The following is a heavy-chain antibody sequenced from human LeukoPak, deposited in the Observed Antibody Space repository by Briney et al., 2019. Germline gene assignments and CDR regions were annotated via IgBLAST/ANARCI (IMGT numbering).Heavy chain of an antibody. CDR3: ARLDYCDNSALGD. Sequence: GGSLRLSCAASGFTFSSYAMGWVRQAPGKGLEWVSAISGSGGSTYYADSVKGRFTISRDNSKNMLFLQMNSLRAEDTAVYYCARLDYCDNSALGDWGQGTLVTVSS. D-gene: IGHD3-22*01. J-gene: IGHJ4*02. V-gene: IGHV3-23*01. CDR1: GFTFSSYA. CDR2: ISGSGGST.